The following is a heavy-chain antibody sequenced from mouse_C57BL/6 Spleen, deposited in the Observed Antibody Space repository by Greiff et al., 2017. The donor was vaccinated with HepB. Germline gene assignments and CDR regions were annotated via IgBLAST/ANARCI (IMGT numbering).Heavy chain of an antibody. CDR1: GFTFSSYA. D-gene: IGHD3-2*02. CDR3: TRDRGQLRLDY. CDR2: ISSGGDYI. V-gene: IGHV5-9-1*02. Sequence: EVKLVESGEGLVKPGGSLKLSCAASGFTFSSYAMSWVRQTPEKRLEWVAYISSGGDYIYYADTVKGRFTISRDNARNTLYLQMSSLKSEDTAMYYCTRDRGQLRLDYWGQGTTLTVSS. J-gene: IGHJ2*01.